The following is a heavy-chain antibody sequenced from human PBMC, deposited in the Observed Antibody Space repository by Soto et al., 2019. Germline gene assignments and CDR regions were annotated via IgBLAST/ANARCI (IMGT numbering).Heavy chain of an antibody. CDR2: ISDIGLT. J-gene: IGHJ4*02. CDR3: ARQRDGGAVDY. V-gene: IGHV4-59*11. CDR1: GDSMSGHS. D-gene: IGHD3-10*01. Sequence: QVQLQESGPGLVKPSETLSLTCSVSGDSMSGHSWAWSRQPPGSGLESVGNISDIGLTTSNPSLKSRVLISSDTSTMQVSLRLTSVTAADPAVYYCARQRDGGAVDYWGQGARVTVSS.